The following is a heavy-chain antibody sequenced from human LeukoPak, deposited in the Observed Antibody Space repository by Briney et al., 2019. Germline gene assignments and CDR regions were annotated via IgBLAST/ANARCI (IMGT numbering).Heavy chain of an antibody. CDR1: GYSFPTYW. J-gene: IGHJ3*02. V-gene: IGHV5-51*01. Sequence: GESLKISCKGTGYSFPTYWIGWVRQMPGKGLEWMGIIYPGDSDIRYSPSYQGQVTISADKSISTAYLQWSSLKASDTAMYYCARSYDILTGTDAFDIWGQGTVVTVSS. CDR3: ARSYDILTGTDAFDI. CDR2: IYPGDSDI. D-gene: IGHD3-9*01.